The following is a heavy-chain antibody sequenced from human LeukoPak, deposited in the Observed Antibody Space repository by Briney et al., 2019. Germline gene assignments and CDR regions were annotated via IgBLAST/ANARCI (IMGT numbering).Heavy chain of an antibody. J-gene: IGHJ4*02. D-gene: IGHD6-13*01. CDR2: INPNSGDT. CDR3: ARVFSSSSFLDY. CDR1: GYTFTSYY. V-gene: IGHV1-2*02. Sequence: ASVKVSCKASGYTFTSYYMHWVRQAPGQGLEWKGWINPNSGDTNYAQKFQGRVTMTRDTSISTAYMELSRLRSDDTAVYYCARVFSSSSFLDYWGQGTLVTVSS.